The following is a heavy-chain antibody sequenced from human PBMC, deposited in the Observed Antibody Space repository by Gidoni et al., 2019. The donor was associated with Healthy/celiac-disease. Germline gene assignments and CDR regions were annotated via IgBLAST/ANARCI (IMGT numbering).Heavy chain of an antibody. Sequence: EVQLVESGGGLVQPGGSLRLSCAASGFTFSSYEMNWVRQAPGKGLEWVSYISSSGSTIYYADSVKGRFTISRDNAKNSLYLQMNSLRAEDTAVYYCARDPIAAAGGYWGQGTLVTVSS. D-gene: IGHD6-13*01. V-gene: IGHV3-48*03. CDR3: ARDPIAAAGGY. J-gene: IGHJ4*02. CDR2: ISSSGSTI. CDR1: GFTFSSYE.